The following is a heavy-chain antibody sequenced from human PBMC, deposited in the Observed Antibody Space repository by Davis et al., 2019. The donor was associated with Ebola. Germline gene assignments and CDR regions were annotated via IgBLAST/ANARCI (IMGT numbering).Heavy chain of an antibody. CDR3: ARDRSIAAADFYYYYGMDV. Sequence: GESLKISCAASGFTFSSYSMNWVRQAPGKGLEWVSSISSSSYIYYADSVKGRFTISRDNAKNSLYLQMNSLRAEDTAVYYCARDRSIAAADFYYYYGMDVWGKGTTVTVSS. V-gene: IGHV3-21*01. J-gene: IGHJ6*04. CDR1: GFTFSSYS. CDR2: ISSSSYI. D-gene: IGHD6-13*01.